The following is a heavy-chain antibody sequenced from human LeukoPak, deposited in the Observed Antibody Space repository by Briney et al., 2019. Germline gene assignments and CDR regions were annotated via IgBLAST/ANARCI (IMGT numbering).Heavy chain of an antibody. CDR2: ISWNSGSI. V-gene: IGHV3-9*01. J-gene: IGHJ5*02. CDR3: VKTYCSGGSCWQFDP. CDR1: GFTFDDYA. D-gene: IGHD2-15*01. Sequence: PGGSLRLSCAASGFTFDDYAMHWVRRAPGKGLEWVSGISWNSGSIGYADSVKGRFTISRDNAKNSLYLQMNSLRAEDTALYYCVKTYCSGGSCWQFDPWGQGTLVTVSS.